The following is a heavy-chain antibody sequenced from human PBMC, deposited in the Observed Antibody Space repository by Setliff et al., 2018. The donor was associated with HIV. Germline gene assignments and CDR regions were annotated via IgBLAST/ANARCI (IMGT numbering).Heavy chain of an antibody. V-gene: IGHV4-34*01. CDR1: DGSFSDYY. CDR3: ARLAVAGIPAYFDY. D-gene: IGHD6-19*01. Sequence: SSETLSLTCAVSDGSFSDYYWVWIRQSPGKGLEWIGEISHSGSTNYNPSLKSRVTISVDTSKNQISLKLSSVTAADTAVYYCARLAVAGIPAYFDYWGQGTLVTV. J-gene: IGHJ4*02. CDR2: ISHSGST.